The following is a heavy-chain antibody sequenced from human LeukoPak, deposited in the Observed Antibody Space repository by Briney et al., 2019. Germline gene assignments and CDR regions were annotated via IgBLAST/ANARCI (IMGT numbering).Heavy chain of an antibody. J-gene: IGHJ4*02. V-gene: IGHV3-30-3*01. Sequence: GGSLRLSCAASGFTFSSYAMHWVRQAPGKGLEWVAVISYDGSNKYYADSVKGRFTISRDNSKNTLYLQMNSLRAEDTAVYYCAKDRKNTMIVVGFDYWGQGTLVTVSS. D-gene: IGHD3-22*01. CDR1: GFTFSSYA. CDR2: ISYDGSNK. CDR3: AKDRKNTMIVVGFDY.